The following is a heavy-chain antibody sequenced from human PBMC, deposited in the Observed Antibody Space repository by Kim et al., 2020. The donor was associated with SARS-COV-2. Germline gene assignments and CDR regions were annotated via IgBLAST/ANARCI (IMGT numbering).Heavy chain of an antibody. CDR3: ASDDYGDQGILDY. J-gene: IGHJ4*02. CDR2: IYYSGST. D-gene: IGHD4-17*01. CDR1: GGSISSSSYY. V-gene: IGHV4-39*01. Sequence: SETLSLTCTVSGGSISSSSYYWGWIRQPPGKGLEWIGRIYYSGSTYYNPSLKSRVTISVDTSKNQFSLKLSSVTAADTAVYYCASDDYGDQGILDYWGQGTLVTVSS.